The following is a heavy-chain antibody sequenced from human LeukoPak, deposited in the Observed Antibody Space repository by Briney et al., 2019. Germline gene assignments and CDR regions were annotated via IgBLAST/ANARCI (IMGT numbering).Heavy chain of an antibody. CDR1: GFTFSSYT. J-gene: IGHJ4*02. Sequence: PGGSLRLSCAASGFTFSSYTMSWVRQAPGKGLEWVSAISGSGGSTYYADSVKGRFTISRDNSKNTLYLQMNSLRAEDTAVYYCAKPNLKRGYSYGDFDYWGQGTLVTVSS. CDR3: AKPNLKRGYSYGDFDY. CDR2: ISGSGGST. D-gene: IGHD5-18*01. V-gene: IGHV3-23*01.